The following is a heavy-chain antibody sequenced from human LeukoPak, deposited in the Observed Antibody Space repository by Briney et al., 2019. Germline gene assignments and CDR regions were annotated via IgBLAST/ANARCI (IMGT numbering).Heavy chain of an antibody. V-gene: IGHV3-21*01. D-gene: IGHD3-10*01. CDR2: ISSSSSYI. J-gene: IGHJ3*02. Sequence: GGSLRLSCAASGFTFSSYSMNWVRQAPGKGLEWVSSISSSSSYIYYADSVKGRFTISRDNAKNSLYLQMNSLRAEDTAVYYCARVIDAELLWERGAFDIWGQGTMVTVSS. CDR1: GFTFSSYS. CDR3: ARVIDAELLWERGAFDI.